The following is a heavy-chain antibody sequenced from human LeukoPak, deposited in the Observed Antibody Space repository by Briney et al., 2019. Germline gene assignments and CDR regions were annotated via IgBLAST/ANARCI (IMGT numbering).Heavy chain of an antibody. J-gene: IGHJ4*02. D-gene: IGHD4-11*01. CDR3: AKDTMRTTYYFDY. V-gene: IGHV3-30*02. CDR2: IRYDGSNK. Sequence: GGSLRLSCAASGLTFSSYGMHWVRQAPGKGLEWVAFIRYDGSNKYYADSVKGRFTISRDNSKNTLYLQMNSLRAEDTAVYYCAKDTMRTTYYFDYWGQGTLVTVSS. CDR1: GLTFSSYG.